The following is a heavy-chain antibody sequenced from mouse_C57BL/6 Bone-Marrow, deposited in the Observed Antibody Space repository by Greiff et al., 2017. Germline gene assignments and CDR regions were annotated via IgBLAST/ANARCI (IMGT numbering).Heavy chain of an antibody. CDR1: GYTFTDYE. D-gene: IGHD1-1*01. V-gene: IGHV1-15*01. J-gene: IGHJ2*01. CDR2: IDPETGGT. Sequence: QVQLQQSGAELVRPGASVTLSCKASGYTFTDYEMHWVKQTPVHGLEWIGAIDPETGGTAYNQKFKGKAILTADTSSSTAYMELRSLTSEDSAVYYCTRYALIYYYGSSPYFDYWGQGTTLTVSS. CDR3: TRYALIYYYGSSPYFDY.